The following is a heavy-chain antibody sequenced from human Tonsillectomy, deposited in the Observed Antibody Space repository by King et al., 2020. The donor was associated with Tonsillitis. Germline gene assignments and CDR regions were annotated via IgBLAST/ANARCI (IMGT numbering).Heavy chain of an antibody. CDR1: GFTFSSYW. J-gene: IGHJ6*02. V-gene: IGHV3-7*01. Sequence: VQLVESGGGLVQPGGSLRLSCAASGFTFSSYWMSWVRQAPGKGLEWVANIKQDGSEKYYVDSVKGRFTISRDNAKNSLYLQMNSLRAEETAVYYCAGDQGPYYDFWSGYYTSPYYYYGMDVWGQGTTVTVSS. CDR2: IKQDGSEK. D-gene: IGHD3-3*01. CDR3: AGDQGPYYDFWSGYYTSPYYYYGMDV.